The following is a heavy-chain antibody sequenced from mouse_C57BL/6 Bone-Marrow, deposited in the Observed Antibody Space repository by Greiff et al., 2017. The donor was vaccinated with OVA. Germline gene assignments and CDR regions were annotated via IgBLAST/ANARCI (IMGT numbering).Heavy chain of an antibody. D-gene: IGHD1-1*01. Sequence: VQLQQSGAELVRPGASVTLSCKASGYTFTDYEMHWVKQTPVHGLEWIGAIDPETGGTAYNQKFKGKAILTADKSSSTAYMELRSLTSEDSAVYYCTSFITTVGAMDYWGQGTSVTVSS. J-gene: IGHJ4*01. CDR3: TSFITTVGAMDY. V-gene: IGHV1-15*01. CDR2: IDPETGGT. CDR1: GYTFTDYE.